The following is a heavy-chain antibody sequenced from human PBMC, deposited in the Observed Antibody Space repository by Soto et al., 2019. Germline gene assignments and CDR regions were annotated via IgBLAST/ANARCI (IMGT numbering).Heavy chain of an antibody. CDR3: ARDTEDIVVVPAFS. D-gene: IGHD2-2*01. CDR2: IIPIVGTA. J-gene: IGHJ5*02. Sequence: QVQLVQSGAEVKKPGSSVKVSCKASGGTFSSYAISWVRQAPGPGLEWMGGIIPIVGTANYSQKFQGRVTITADESTSPAYMELSSLRSEDTAVYYCARDTEDIVVVPAFSWGQGTLVTVSS. V-gene: IGHV1-69*01. CDR1: GGTFSSYA.